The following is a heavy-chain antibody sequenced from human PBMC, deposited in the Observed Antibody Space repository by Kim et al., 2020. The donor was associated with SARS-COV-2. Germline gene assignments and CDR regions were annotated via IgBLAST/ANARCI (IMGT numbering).Heavy chain of an antibody. Sequence: GGSLRLSCAASGFTFSSYAMHWVRQAPGKGLEWVAVISYDGSNKYYADSVKGRFTISRDNSKNTLYLQMNSLRAEDTAVYYCAALEMGYCSSTSCPRTWYYYYGMDVWGQGTTVTVSS. V-gene: IGHV3-30-3*01. CDR3: AALEMGYCSSTSCPRTWYYYYGMDV. J-gene: IGHJ6*02. CDR1: GFTFSSYA. CDR2: ISYDGSNK. D-gene: IGHD2-2*01.